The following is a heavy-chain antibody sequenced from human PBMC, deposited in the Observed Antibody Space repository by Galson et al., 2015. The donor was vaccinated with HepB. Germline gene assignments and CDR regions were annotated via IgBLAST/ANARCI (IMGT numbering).Heavy chain of an antibody. D-gene: IGHD1-26*01. CDR2: ISGSGGST. CDR3: AKDTLKWELPTDYPDAFDI. J-gene: IGHJ3*02. Sequence: SLRLSCAASGFTFSSYAMSWVRQAPGKGLEWVSAISGSGGSTYYADSVKGRFTISRDNSKNTLYLQMNSLRAEDTAVYYCAKDTLKWELPTDYPDAFDIWGQGTMVTVSS. CDR1: GFTFSSYA. V-gene: IGHV3-23*01.